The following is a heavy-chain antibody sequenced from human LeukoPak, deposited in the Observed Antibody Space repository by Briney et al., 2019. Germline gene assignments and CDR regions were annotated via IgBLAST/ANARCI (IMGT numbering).Heavy chain of an antibody. Sequence: SETLSLTCTVSGGSISSASYFWGWIRQPPGKGLEWIGSIYYSGKTCYNPSLKSRVTISVDTSKNQFSLRLSSVIAADTAVYYCARVDLAYCSSTSCSFFDYWGQGTLVTVSS. V-gene: IGHV4-39*07. J-gene: IGHJ4*02. D-gene: IGHD2-2*01. CDR2: IYYSGKT. CDR1: GGSISSASYF. CDR3: ARVDLAYCSSTSCSFFDY.